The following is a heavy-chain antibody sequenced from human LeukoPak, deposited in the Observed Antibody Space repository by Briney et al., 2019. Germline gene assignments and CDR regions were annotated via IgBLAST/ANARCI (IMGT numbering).Heavy chain of an antibody. Sequence: ASVKVSCKASGGTFSSYAISWVRQAPGQGLEWIGRIIPILGIANYAQKFQGRVTITADKSTSTAYMELSSLRSEDTAVYYCAREFRVGATKVIDYWGQGTLVTVSS. CDR1: GGTFSSYA. V-gene: IGHV1-69*04. CDR2: IIPILGIA. CDR3: AREFRVGATKVIDY. D-gene: IGHD1-26*01. J-gene: IGHJ4*02.